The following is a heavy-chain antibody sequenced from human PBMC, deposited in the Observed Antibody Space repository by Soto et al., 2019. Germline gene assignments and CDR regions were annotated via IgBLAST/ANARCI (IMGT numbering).Heavy chain of an antibody. D-gene: IGHD4-17*01. CDR3: ARAGYYGGKTFDE. CDR1: GFTFSSYS. V-gene: IGHV3-21*01. J-gene: IGHJ4*02. CDR2: ISSSSSYI. Sequence: GWSLILSCAASGFTFSSYSMNWVRQAPGKGLEWVSSISSSSSYIYYADSVKGRFTISRDNAKNSLYLQMNSLRAEDTAVYYCARAGYYGGKTFDEWGQGTLVTVSS.